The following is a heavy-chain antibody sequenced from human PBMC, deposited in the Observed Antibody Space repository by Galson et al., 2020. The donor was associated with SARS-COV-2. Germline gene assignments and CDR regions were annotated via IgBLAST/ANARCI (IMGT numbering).Heavy chain of an antibody. CDR1: GFTFSSYG. CDR2: IRYDGSNK. CDR3: AKEAQWERLGWGYYMDV. Sequence: GGSLRLSCAASGFTFSSYGMHWVRQAPGKGLEWVAFIRYDGSNKYYADSVKGRFTISRDNSKNTLYLQMNSLRAEDTAVYYCAKEAQWERLGWGYYMDVWGKGTTVTISS. J-gene: IGHJ6*03. V-gene: IGHV3-30*02. D-gene: IGHD1-26*01.